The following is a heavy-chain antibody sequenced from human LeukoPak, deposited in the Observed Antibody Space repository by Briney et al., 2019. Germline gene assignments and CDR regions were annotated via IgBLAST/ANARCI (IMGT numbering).Heavy chain of an antibody. Sequence: GASVKVSCKASGGTFSSYAISWVRQAPGQGLEWMGRIIPILGIANYAQKFQGRVTITADKSTSTAYMELSSLRSEDTAVYYCATLWGSALSYYYYMDVWGKGTTVTVSS. J-gene: IGHJ6*03. D-gene: IGHD3-16*01. CDR2: IIPILGIA. CDR3: ATLWGSALSYYYYMDV. CDR1: GGTFSSYA. V-gene: IGHV1-69*04.